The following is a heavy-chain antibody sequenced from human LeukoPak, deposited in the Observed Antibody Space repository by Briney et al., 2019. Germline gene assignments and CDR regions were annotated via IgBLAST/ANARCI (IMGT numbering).Heavy chain of an antibody. J-gene: IGHJ4*02. CDR2: ISGSGSTR. Sequence: GGSLRLSCAASGFIFSSYALSWVRQAPGKGLEWVSTISGSGSTRHSADFVKGRFTISRDNSKNTLYLQMNSLRAEDTAVYYCAKELSTVRDYWGQGTLSPSPQ. CDR1: GFIFSSYA. V-gene: IGHV3-23*01. CDR3: AKELSTVRDY. D-gene: IGHD3-10*01.